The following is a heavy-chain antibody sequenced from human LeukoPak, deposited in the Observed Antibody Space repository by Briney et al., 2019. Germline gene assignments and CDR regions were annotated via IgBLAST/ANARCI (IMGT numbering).Heavy chain of an antibody. V-gene: IGHV1-46*01. CDR1: GYTFTSYY. J-gene: IGHJ4*02. CDR3: ARVSSGYSYGY. CDR2: INPSGGST. D-gene: IGHD3-22*01. Sequence: ASVKVSCKASGYTFTSYYMHWVRQAPGQGLEWMGIINPSGGSTSYAQKFQGRVTMARDMSTSTVYMELSSLRSEDTAVYYCARVSSGYSYGYWGQGTLVTVSS.